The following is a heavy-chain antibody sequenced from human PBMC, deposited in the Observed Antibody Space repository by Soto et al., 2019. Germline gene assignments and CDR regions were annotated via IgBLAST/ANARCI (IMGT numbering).Heavy chain of an antibody. Sequence: GESLKISCAASGFTVSSNYMSWVRQAPGKGLEWVSVIYSGGSTYYADSVKGRFTISRDNSKNTLYLQMNSLRAEDTAVYYCARHDRQLVLYDGMDVWGQGTTVTVSS. V-gene: IGHV3-53*01. CDR3: ARHDRQLVLYDGMDV. D-gene: IGHD6-6*01. J-gene: IGHJ6*02. CDR2: IYSGGST. CDR1: GFTVSSNY.